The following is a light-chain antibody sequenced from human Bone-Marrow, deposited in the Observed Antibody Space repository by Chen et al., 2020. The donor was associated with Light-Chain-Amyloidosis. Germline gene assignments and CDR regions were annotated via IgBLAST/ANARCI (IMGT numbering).Light chain of an antibody. CDR1: RSNIGAPYD. J-gene: IGLJ2*01. CDR2: GNN. V-gene: IGLV1-40*01. Sequence: QSVLTQSPSVSGAPGQRVTFSCTGSRSNIGAPYDVHWYQQLPGTAPKRLIYGNNNRPSGVPDRFSASKSGSSASLAITGLRADDEADYYCQSYDTRLRGSVFGGGTRLTVL. CDR3: QSYDTRLRGSV.